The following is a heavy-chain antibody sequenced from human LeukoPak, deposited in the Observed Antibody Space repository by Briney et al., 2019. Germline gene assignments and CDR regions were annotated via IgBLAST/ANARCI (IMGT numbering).Heavy chain of an antibody. V-gene: IGHV4-4*02. D-gene: IGHD2-8*01. CDR1: GGSISNTNW. J-gene: IGHJ4*02. CDR3: SRENGAFSPFGY. CDR2: ISLTGLT. Sequence: PSETLSLTCGVSGGSISNTNWWSLGRQPPGQGLEWIGEISLTGLTHYNPSLESRVTVSLDKSKNQLSLNLTSVTAPDTTVYYYSRENGAFSPFGYWGQGTLVTVLS.